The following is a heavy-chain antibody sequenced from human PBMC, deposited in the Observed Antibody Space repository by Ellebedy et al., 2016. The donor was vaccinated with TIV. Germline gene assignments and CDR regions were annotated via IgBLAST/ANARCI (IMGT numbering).Heavy chain of an antibody. V-gene: IGHV1-18*01. Sequence: ASVKVSCXASGYTFTDFGISWVRQAPGQGLEWMGWISAYNGNKRYAQRVQGRVAMTTDTSTNTAYMELRSLRSEDTAVYYCARGLYYDFWSGYYLHYYYYYMDVWGKGTTVTVSS. CDR2: ISAYNGNK. CDR3: ARGLYYDFWSGYYLHYYYYYMDV. CDR1: GYTFTDFG. J-gene: IGHJ6*03. D-gene: IGHD3-3*01.